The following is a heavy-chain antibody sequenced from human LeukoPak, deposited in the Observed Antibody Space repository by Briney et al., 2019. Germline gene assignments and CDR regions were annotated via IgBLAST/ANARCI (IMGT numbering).Heavy chain of an antibody. CDR1: GFIVSNNY. Sequence: PGGSLRLSCAVSGFIVSNNYMTWVRQAPGKGLEWVSVTYTGGSTYYADSVEGRFTISGDDSKNTLYLQMNSLRVEDTAVYYCARDQKSSSSFQDWGQGTLVTVSS. CDR2: TYTGGST. V-gene: IGHV3-66*01. D-gene: IGHD6-13*01. J-gene: IGHJ1*01. CDR3: ARDQKSSSSFQD.